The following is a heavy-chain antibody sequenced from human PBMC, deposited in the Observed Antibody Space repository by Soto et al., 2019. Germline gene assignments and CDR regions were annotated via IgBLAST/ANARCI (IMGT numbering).Heavy chain of an antibody. V-gene: IGHV1-46*01. CDR1: GYTFTHYY. CDR2: INPSGGST. D-gene: IGHD2-8*01. Sequence: QVQLVQSGAEVKKPGASVKVSWKASGYTFTHYYIHWVRQAPGQGLEWMGMINPSGGSTDYAQKFQGRVTMTTDTSTTTVYMELSSLRSDDTAVYYCARPPFPGCINGVCYPCDHWGQGTLVTVSS. J-gene: IGHJ4*02. CDR3: ARPPFPGCINGVCYPCDH.